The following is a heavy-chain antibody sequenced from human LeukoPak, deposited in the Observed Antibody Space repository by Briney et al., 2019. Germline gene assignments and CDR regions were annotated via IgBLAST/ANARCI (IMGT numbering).Heavy chain of an antibody. V-gene: IGHV4-39*01. Sequence: SETLCLTCAVSGGSISGSSYFWGWIRQPPGKGLEWIGSIYYSGNTYYNPSLKSRVTISVDTSKNQFSLKLSSVTAADTAVYYCARLKEGIDYWGQGTLVTVSS. CDR3: ARLKEGIDY. J-gene: IGHJ4*02. CDR2: IYYSGNT. D-gene: IGHD3-10*01. CDR1: GGSISGSSYF.